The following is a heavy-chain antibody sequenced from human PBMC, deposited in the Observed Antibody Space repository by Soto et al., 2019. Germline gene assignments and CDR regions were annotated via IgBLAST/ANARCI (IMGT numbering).Heavy chain of an antibody. CDR3: AKVPLRPSYFDY. V-gene: IGHV3-30*04. CDR1: GFTFRNYA. CDR2: ISNDGSNK. J-gene: IGHJ4*02. Sequence: QVQLVDSGGGVVQPGRSLRLSCAASGFTFRNYAMHWVRQAPGKGLEWVALISNDGSNKYYADSVKGRFTISRDNSKNSLYMKMNPLDAEDTVVYFCAKVPLRPSYFDYWGKGTLVTVSS. D-gene: IGHD5-12*01.